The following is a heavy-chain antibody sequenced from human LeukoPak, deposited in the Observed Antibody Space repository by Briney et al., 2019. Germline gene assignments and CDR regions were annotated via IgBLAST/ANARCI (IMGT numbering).Heavy chain of an antibody. J-gene: IGHJ4*02. CDR2: IYYSGTT. CDR3: ARSVAPGTTGTTLGIDY. V-gene: IGHV4-59*12. Sequence: SETLSLTCTVSGGSISSYYWSWIRQPPGKGLEWIGYIYYSGTTNYNPSLKSRVTISVDTSKSQFSLKLSSVTAADTAVYYCARSVAPGTTGTTLGIDYWGQGTLVTVSS. D-gene: IGHD1-1*01. CDR1: GGSISSYY.